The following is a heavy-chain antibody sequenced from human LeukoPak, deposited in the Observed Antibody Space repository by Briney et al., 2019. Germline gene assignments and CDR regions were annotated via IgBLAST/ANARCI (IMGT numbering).Heavy chain of an antibody. Sequence: GGSLRLSCAASGFTFSSYGMHWVRQAPGKGLEWVAVISYDGSNKYYADSVKGRFTISRDNSKNTLYLQMNSLRAEDTAVYYCAKDRKAAISYYYYYGMGVWGQGTTVTVSS. CDR2: ISYDGSNK. CDR1: GFTFSSYG. V-gene: IGHV3-30*18. J-gene: IGHJ6*02. CDR3: AKDRKAAISYYYYYGMGV. D-gene: IGHD2-2*01.